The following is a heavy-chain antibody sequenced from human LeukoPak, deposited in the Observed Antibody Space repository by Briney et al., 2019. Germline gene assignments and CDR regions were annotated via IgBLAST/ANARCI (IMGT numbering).Heavy chain of an antibody. J-gene: IGHJ5*02. CDR1: GFTFSSYA. V-gene: IGHV3-21*01. Sequence: GGSLRLSCAASGFTFSSYAMSWVRQAPGKGLEWVSSISSSSGAYIYYADSVKGRFTISRDNAQNSLYLQMNSLRAEDTAVYYCARVWTNNWFDPWGQGTLVTVSS. CDR3: ARVWTNNWFDP. D-gene: IGHD3/OR15-3a*01. CDR2: ISSSSGAYI.